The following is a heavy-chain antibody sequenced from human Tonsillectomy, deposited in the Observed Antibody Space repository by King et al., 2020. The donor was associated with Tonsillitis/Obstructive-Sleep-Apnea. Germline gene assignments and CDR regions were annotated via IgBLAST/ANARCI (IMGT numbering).Heavy chain of an antibody. J-gene: IGHJ3*02. D-gene: IGHD3-3*01. CDR2: IHYSGST. CDR1: GGSIRSNY. V-gene: IGHV4-59*01. Sequence: QLQESGPGLVKPSETLSLICTVSGGSIRSNYWSWIRQPPGKGLEWIGYIHYSGSTNYNPSLKSRVTISVDTSENQFSLKLSSVTAADTAVYYCARGRTLRFVEWLSTDVFDIWGQGTMVTVSS. CDR3: ARGRTLRFVEWLSTDVFDI.